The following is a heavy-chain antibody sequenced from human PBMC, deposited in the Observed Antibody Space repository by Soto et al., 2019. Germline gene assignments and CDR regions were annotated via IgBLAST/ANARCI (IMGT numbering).Heavy chain of an antibody. V-gene: IGHV1-69*04. CDR3: ARDLWRLELRNSGDY. CDR1: GGTFSSYT. Sequence: SVKVSCKASGGTFSSYTISWVRQAPGQGLEWMGRIIPILGIANYAQKFQGRVTITADKSTSTAYMELSSLRSEDTAVYYCARDLWRLELRNSGDYWGQGTLVTVSS. J-gene: IGHJ4*02. CDR2: IIPILGIA. D-gene: IGHD1-7*01.